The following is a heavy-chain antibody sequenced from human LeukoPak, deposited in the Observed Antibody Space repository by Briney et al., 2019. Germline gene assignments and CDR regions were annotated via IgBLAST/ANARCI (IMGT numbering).Heavy chain of an antibody. D-gene: IGHD3-10*01. J-gene: IGHJ4*02. Sequence: GGSLRLSCAASGFTFSSCAMHWVRQAPGKGLEWVAVISYDGSNKYYADSVKGRFAISRDNARNSLYLQMSSLRVEDTAVYYCAKDGWLESGRTPFYFDSWGQGTLVTVSS. CDR3: AKDGWLESGRTPFYFDS. V-gene: IGHV3-30*09. CDR1: GFTFSSCA. CDR2: ISYDGSNK.